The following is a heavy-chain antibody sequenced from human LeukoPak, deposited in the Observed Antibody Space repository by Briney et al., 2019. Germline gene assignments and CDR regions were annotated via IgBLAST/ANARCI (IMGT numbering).Heavy chain of an antibody. D-gene: IGHD1-20*01. CDR1: GFTFSNYA. V-gene: IGHV3-53*01. J-gene: IGHJ6*02. CDR2: MYSFGNT. Sequence: PGGSLRLSCAASGFTFSNYAMSWVRQAPGKGLEWVSLMYSFGNTYYADSVKGRFTISRDNSKNTLYLQMNSLRAEDTALYYCARGKPVTGTPDYYSYGMDVWGQGTMVTVSS. CDR3: ARGKPVTGTPDYYSYGMDV.